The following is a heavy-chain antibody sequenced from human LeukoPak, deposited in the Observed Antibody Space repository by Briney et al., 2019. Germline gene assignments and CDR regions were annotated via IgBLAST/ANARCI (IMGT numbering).Heavy chain of an antibody. CDR3: ARGSEQAGDFDY. Sequence: GASVKVSXKASGYTFTSYDINWVRQATGQGLEWMGWMNPNSGNTGYAQKFQGRVTMTRNTSISTAYMELSSLRSEDTAVYYCARGSEQAGDFDYWGQGTLVTVSS. J-gene: IGHJ4*02. D-gene: IGHD1/OR15-1a*01. CDR2: MNPNSGNT. V-gene: IGHV1-8*01. CDR1: GYTFTSYD.